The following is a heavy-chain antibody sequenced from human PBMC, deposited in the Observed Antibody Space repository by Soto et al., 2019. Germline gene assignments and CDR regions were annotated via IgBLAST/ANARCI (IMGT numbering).Heavy chain of an antibody. CDR3: ARAPIVVVTATPQGVYFDY. CDR2: IIPIFGTA. J-gene: IGHJ4*02. CDR1: GCTFSSYA. Sequence: GASVKVSCTASGCTFSSYAISWVRQAPGQGLEWMGGIIPIFGTANYAQKFQGRVTITADKSTSTAYMALSSLRSEDTAVYYCARAPIVVVTATPQGVYFDYWGQGTLVTVSS. V-gene: IGHV1-69*06. D-gene: IGHD2-21*02.